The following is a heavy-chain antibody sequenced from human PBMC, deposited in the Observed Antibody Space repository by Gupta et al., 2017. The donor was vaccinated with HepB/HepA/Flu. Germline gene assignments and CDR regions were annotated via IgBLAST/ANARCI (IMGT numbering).Heavy chain of an antibody. V-gene: IGHV3-21*02. D-gene: IGHD2-8*01. CDR3: ARALPPNPMLYYYYYMDF. CDR1: GFTLIPYS. CDR2: MSSDSRYI. J-gene: IGHJ6*03. Sequence: EVQLVESGGGLVKPGASLRLSCVASGFTLIPYSMNWVRQAPGKGLEWVAAMSSDSRYIYYAESGKCRFTISRDNARNALVRQMTSLRAEETALYDWARALPPNPMLYYYYYMDFWGIGTPVSVYS.